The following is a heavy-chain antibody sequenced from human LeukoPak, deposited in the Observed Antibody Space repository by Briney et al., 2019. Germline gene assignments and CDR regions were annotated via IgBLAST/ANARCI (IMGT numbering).Heavy chain of an antibody. CDR3: ARDWSSSGWYDC. CDR2: INPNSGGT. D-gene: IGHD6-19*01. CDR1: GYTFTGYY. Sequence: ASAKASCKASGYTFTGYYMHWVRQAPGQGLEWMGWINPNSGGTNYAQKFQGRVTMTRDTSISTAYMELSRLRSDDTAVYYCARDWSSSGWYDCWGQGTLVTVSS. V-gene: IGHV1-2*02. J-gene: IGHJ4*02.